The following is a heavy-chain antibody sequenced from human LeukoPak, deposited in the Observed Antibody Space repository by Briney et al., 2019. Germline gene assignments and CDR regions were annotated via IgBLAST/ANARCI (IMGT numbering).Heavy chain of an antibody. CDR2: IRSKAYGGTT. CDR3: SRESAEATAKFDY. CDR1: GFTFGDYA. J-gene: IGHJ4*02. V-gene: IGHV3-49*04. Sequence: PGRSLRPSCTASGFTFGDYAMDWVRQAPGKGLEWVGFIRSKAYGGTTEYAASVKGRFTISRDDSISIAYLQMNSLKTEDTAVYYCSRESAEATAKFDYWGQRTPVTLSS. D-gene: IGHD2-21*02.